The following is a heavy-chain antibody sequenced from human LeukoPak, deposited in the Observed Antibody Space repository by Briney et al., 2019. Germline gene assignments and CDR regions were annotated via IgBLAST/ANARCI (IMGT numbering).Heavy chain of an antibody. Sequence: PGGSLRLSCAASGFTFSSYGMHWVRQAPGKGLEWVAFIRYDGSNKYYADSVKGRFTISRDNSKNTLYLQMNSLRAEDTAVYYCAKDGGPDDYGDYVLDYYYYYMDVWGKGTTVTISS. CDR3: AKDGGPDDYGDYVLDYYYYYMDV. V-gene: IGHV3-30*02. CDR2: IRYDGSNK. CDR1: GFTFSSYG. D-gene: IGHD4-17*01. J-gene: IGHJ6*03.